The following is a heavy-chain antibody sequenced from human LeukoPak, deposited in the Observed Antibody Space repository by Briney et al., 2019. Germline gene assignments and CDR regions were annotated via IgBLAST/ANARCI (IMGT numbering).Heavy chain of an antibody. J-gene: IGHJ4*02. CDR2: MSPYGGNT. Sequence: ASVKVSCKASGYAFTTSDINWVRQATGQGLEWMGWMSPYGGNTRYAQKLQARITMTRNTSASTAYMELSSLTSEDTAVYYCARGGSFGLKANLDSWGQGTLVTVSS. CDR3: ARGGSFGLKANLDS. CDR1: GYAFTTSD. V-gene: IGHV1-8*01. D-gene: IGHD3/OR15-3a*01.